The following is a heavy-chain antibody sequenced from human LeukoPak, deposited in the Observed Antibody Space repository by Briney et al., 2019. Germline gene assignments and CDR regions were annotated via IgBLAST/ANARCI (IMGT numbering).Heavy chain of an antibody. Sequence: SETLSLTCTVSGGSISSYYWSWIRQPPGKGLEWIGYIYYSGSTNYNPSLKSRVTISVDTSKNQFSLRLGSVTAADTAVYYCARDFRGGYDFWSGYYTPYYFDYWGQGTLVTVSP. J-gene: IGHJ4*02. CDR3: ARDFRGGYDFWSGYYTPYYFDY. CDR1: GGSISSYY. CDR2: IYYSGST. V-gene: IGHV4-59*01. D-gene: IGHD3-3*01.